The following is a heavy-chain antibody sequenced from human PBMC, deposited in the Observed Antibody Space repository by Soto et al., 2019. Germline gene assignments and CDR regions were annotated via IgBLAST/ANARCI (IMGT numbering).Heavy chain of an antibody. V-gene: IGHV4-59*08. CDR1: GGALSSYY. CDR3: ARFNWYFDR. Sequence: QVQLQESGPGLVKPSETLSLTCTVSGGALSSYYWSWIRPPPGKGLEWIGYISYSGSTNYNPSLKSRVTISVDTSKNQFSLKLSSVTAADTAVYYCARFNWYFDRWGRGTLVTVSS. CDR2: ISYSGST. J-gene: IGHJ2*01.